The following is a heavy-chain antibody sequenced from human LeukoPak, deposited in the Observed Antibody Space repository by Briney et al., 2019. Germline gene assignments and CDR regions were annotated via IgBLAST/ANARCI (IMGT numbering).Heavy chain of an antibody. Sequence: ASVKVSCKASGYTFTSYDINWVRQATGQGLEWMGWMNPNSGNTGYAQKFQGRVTITRNTSISTAYMELGSLRSEDTAVYYCARRGFLPAAMSYYYYYYMDVWGKGTTVTVSS. CDR3: ARRGFLPAAMSYYYYYYMDV. D-gene: IGHD2-2*01. V-gene: IGHV1-8*03. CDR2: MNPNSGNT. CDR1: GYTFTSYD. J-gene: IGHJ6*03.